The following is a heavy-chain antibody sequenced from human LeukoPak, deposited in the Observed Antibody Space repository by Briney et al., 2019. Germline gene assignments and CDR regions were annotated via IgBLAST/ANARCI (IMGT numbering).Heavy chain of an antibody. J-gene: IGHJ4*02. V-gene: IGHV3-30*18. D-gene: IGHD6-19*01. CDR3: AKDMVWAAVAGTVDY. CDR2: ISYDGSNK. CDR1: GFTFSSYG. Sequence: GGSLRLSCAASGFTFSSYGMHWVRRAPGKGLEWVAVISYDGSNKYYADSVKGRFTISRDNSKNTLYLQMNSLRAEDTAVYYCAKDMVWAAVAGTVDYWGQGTLVTVSS.